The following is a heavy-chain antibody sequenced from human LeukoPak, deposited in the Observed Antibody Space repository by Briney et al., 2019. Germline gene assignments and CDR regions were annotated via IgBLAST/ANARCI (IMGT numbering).Heavy chain of an antibody. D-gene: IGHD6-6*01. CDR2: ISAYNGNT. V-gene: IGHV1-18*01. CDR1: GYTFTSYG. J-gene: IGHJ6*03. CDR3: ARDVPPNPNYYYYYMDV. Sequence: ASVKVSCKASGYTFTSYGISWVRQAPGQGLEWMGWISAYNGNTNYAQKLQGRVTMTTDTSTSTAYMELRSLRSDDTAVYYCARDVPPNPNYYYYYMDVWGKGTTVTVSS.